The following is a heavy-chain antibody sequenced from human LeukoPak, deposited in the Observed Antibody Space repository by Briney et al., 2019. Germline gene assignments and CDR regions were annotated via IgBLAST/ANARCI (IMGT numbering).Heavy chain of an antibody. Sequence: SETLSLTCTVSGGSISGGGYYWSWIRQHPGKGLEWIGYIYYSGSTYYNPSLKSRVTISVDTSKNQFSLKLSSVTAADTAVYYCARESSGYSVFDYWGQGTLVTVSS. CDR3: ARESSGYSVFDY. J-gene: IGHJ4*02. D-gene: IGHD3-22*01. CDR1: GGSISGGGYY. CDR2: IYYSGST. V-gene: IGHV4-31*03.